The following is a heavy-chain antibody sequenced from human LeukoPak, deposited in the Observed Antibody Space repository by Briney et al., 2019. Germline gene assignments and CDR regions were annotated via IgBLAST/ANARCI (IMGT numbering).Heavy chain of an antibody. CDR1: GRSFSGYY. D-gene: IGHD6-13*01. CDR2: INHSGST. J-gene: IGHJ5*02. Sequence: SETLSLTCAVYGRSFSGYYWSWIRQPPGKGLEWIGEINHSGSTNYNPSLKSRVTISVDTSKNQFSLKLSSVTAAATAVYYCARGEQQLPRRWGYNWFDPWGQGTLVTVSS. CDR3: ARGEQQLPRRWGYNWFDP. V-gene: IGHV4-34*01.